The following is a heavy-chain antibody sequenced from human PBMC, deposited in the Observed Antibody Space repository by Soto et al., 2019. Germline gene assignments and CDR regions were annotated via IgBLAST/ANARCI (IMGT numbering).Heavy chain of an antibody. Sequence: QVQLVESGGGVVQPGRSLRLSCAASGFTFSSYGMHWVRQAPGKGLAWVAVISYDGSNKYYAHSVKGRFTISRDNSKNTLYLQMNSLRAEDPAVYYCAKSAPRYCSSTSCLNFACWGQGTLVTVSS. CDR2: ISYDGSNK. J-gene: IGHJ4*02. CDR3: AKSAPRYCSSTSCLNFAC. V-gene: IGHV3-30*18. D-gene: IGHD2-2*01. CDR1: GFTFSSYG.